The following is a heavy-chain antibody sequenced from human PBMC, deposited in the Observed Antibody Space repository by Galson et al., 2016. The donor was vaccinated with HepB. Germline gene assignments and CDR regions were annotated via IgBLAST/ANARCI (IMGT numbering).Heavy chain of an antibody. D-gene: IGHD3/OR15-3a*01. CDR1: GGSVRSSIYY. Sequence: SETLSLTCTVSGGSVRSSIYYWAWIRQPPGKGLEWIGGVYYSGTTYYNPSLRSRLTMSVDTSKNQFSLTLGSVTAADTAVYYCVRHGPMVDGLVTRAHWFDTWGQGTPVTVSS. V-gene: IGHV4-39*01. CDR3: VRHGPMVDGLVTRAHWFDT. CDR2: VYYSGTT. J-gene: IGHJ5*02.